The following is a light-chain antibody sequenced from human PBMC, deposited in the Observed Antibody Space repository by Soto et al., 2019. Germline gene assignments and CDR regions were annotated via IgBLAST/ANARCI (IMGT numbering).Light chain of an antibody. CDR1: STDFVSYNR. V-gene: IGLV2-18*01. CDR2: EVS. Sequence: QSALTQPPSVSGSPGQSVTISCTGTSTDFVSYNRVSWYQQPPGTAPKLMIYEVSKRPSGVPDRFSGSKSGNTASLTISGLQAADEADYYCSLYTSDNAYVFGTGTKFTV. CDR3: SLYTSDNAYV. J-gene: IGLJ1*01.